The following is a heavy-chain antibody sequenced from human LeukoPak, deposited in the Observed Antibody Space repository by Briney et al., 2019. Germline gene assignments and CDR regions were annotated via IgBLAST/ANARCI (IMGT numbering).Heavy chain of an antibody. D-gene: IGHD3-10*01. V-gene: IGHV3-23*01. CDR3: AKDPICGNPSIKYYYGSGSYYRNWFDP. CDR1: GFTFSSYG. J-gene: IGHJ5*02. Sequence: TGGSLRLSCAASGFTFSSYGMSWVRQAPGKGLEWVSAISGSGGSTYYADSVKGRFTISRDNSKNTLYLQMNSLRAEDTAVYYCAKDPICGNPSIKYYYGSGSYYRNWFDPWGQGTLVTVSS. CDR2: ISGSGGST.